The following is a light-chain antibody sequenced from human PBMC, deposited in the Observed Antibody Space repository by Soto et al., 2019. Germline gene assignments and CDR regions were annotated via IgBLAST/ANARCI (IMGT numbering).Light chain of an antibody. CDR2: YDN. CDR1: NIGSKS. Sequence: SYELTQPPSVSVAPGKTARITCGGNNIGSKSVHWYQQKPGQAPRLVISYDNDRPSGIPERFSGSDSGNTATLTISRVEVGDDADYYCQVWDSASDHVVFGGGTELTVL. J-gene: IGLJ3*02. V-gene: IGLV3-21*04. CDR3: QVWDSASDHVV.